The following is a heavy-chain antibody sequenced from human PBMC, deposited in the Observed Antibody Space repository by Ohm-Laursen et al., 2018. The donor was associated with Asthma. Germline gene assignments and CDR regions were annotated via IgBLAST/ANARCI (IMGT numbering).Heavy chain of an antibody. V-gene: IGHV4-31*02. D-gene: IGHD3-22*01. Sequence: TLSLTWTVSGGSISSGGYYWSWIRQHPGKGLEWIGYIYYSGLTYSNPSLRSRVTLSVDTSTNQFSLNLTSMTAADTAVYYCARGAFYYESTGYYFFDHWGQGALVTVSS. CDR3: ARGAFYYESTGYYFFDH. J-gene: IGHJ4*02. CDR1: GGSISSGGYY. CDR2: IYYSGLT.